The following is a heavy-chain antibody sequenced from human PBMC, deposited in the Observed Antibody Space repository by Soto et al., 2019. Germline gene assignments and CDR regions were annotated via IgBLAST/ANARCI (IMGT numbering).Heavy chain of an antibody. Sequence: SGLTLVHPRQRVTLTCTFSGFSLRTSGMRVSWIRQPPGKALEWLARIDLDDDKFYNTSLKTRLTISKDSSKNQVVLTMTNMDPVDTATYYCARMFHCSGGTCPFDYWGQGALVTVSS. CDR3: ARMFHCSGGTCPFDY. D-gene: IGHD2-15*01. J-gene: IGHJ4*02. CDR2: IDLDDDK. V-gene: IGHV2-70*04. CDR1: GFSLRTSGMR.